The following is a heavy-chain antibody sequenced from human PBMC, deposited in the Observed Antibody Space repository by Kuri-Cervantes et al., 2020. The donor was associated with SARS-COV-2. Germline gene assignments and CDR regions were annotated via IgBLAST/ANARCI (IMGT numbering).Heavy chain of an antibody. Sequence: SETLSLTCTVSGGSVSSGSYYWSWIRQPPGKGLEWIGYIYYSGSTNYNPSLKSRVTISVDTSKNQFSLKLSSVTAADTAVYYCARTPYSSDYSYGIDVWGQGTTVTVSS. D-gene: IGHD6-19*01. CDR1: GGSVSSGSYY. J-gene: IGHJ6*02. V-gene: IGHV4-61*01. CDR3: ARTPYSSDYSYGIDV. CDR2: IYYSGST.